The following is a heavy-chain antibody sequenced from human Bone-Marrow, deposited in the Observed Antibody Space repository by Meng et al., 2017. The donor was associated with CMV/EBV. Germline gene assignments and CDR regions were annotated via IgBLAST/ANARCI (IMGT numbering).Heavy chain of an antibody. D-gene: IGHD6-6*01. Sequence: SCAISGDSVSSNSAAWNWIRQSPSRGLEWLGRTYYRSKWYNDYAVSVKSRITINPDTSKNQFSLQLNSVTPEDTAVYYCARGIAARPELYYYYGMDVWGQGTTVTVSS. V-gene: IGHV6-1*01. CDR1: GDSVSSNSAA. CDR3: ARGIAARPELYYYYGMDV. CDR2: TYYRSKWYN. J-gene: IGHJ6*02.